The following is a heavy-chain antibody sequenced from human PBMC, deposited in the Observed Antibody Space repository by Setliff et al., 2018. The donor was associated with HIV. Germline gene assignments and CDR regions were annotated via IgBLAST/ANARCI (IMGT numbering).Heavy chain of an antibody. CDR1: GASISGINYY. CDR2: IKDTGAT. D-gene: IGHD1-26*01. V-gene: IGHV4-61*09. Sequence: LSLTCSVSGASISGINYYWTWIRQPAGKGLEWLGHIKDTGATNYSPPLKSRVTMSIDTSNKQFSLKLSSVTAADTAVYYCARRIIVGAISDVFDIWGQGTLVTVSS. CDR3: ARRIIVGAISDVFDI. J-gene: IGHJ3*02.